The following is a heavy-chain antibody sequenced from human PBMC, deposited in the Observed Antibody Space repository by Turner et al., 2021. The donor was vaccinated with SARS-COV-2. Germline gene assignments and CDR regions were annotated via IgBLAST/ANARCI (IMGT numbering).Heavy chain of an antibody. D-gene: IGHD3-22*01. CDR2: ISSSSSYI. J-gene: IGHJ3*02. CDR3: ARARWHYYDSSGYYPDAFDI. Sequence: EVQLVESGGGLVKPGGSLRLSCAASGFTFSSYSMNWVRQAPGKGLEWVSSISSSSSYIYDADSVKGRFTISRDNAKNSLYLQMNSLRAEDTAVYYCARARWHYYDSSGYYPDAFDIWGQGTMVTVSS. CDR1: GFTFSSYS. V-gene: IGHV3-21*01.